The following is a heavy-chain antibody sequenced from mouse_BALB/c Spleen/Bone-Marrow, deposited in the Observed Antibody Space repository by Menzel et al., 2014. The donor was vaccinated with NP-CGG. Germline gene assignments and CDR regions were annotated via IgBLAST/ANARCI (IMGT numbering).Heavy chain of an antibody. CDR1: GDSITSSY. CDR2: ISYSGNA. J-gene: IGHJ2*01. D-gene: IGHD1-2*01. Sequence: EVPLVESGPSLVKPSQTLSLTCSVTGDSITSSYWNWIRKFPGNKLEYMGYISYSGNAYYNPSLKSRISLTRDTSKNQYYLQLNSVTTEDTATYFCARGNGYHFDYWGQGTTLTVSS. V-gene: IGHV3-8*02. CDR3: ARGNGYHFDY.